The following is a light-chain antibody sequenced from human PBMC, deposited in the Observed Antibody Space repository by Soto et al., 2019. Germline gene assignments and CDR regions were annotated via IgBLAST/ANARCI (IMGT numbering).Light chain of an antibody. CDR3: QSYDDSLSGSGV. CDR2: GHN. Sequence: QSVLTQPPSVFGAPGQRVTISCTGSTSNIGAGYEVHWYQQLPGTAPKLLVSGHNIRPSGVPDRFSGFKSGASASLVITGLQAEDEADYYCQSYDDSLSGSGVFGGGTKLTVL. V-gene: IGLV1-40*01. J-gene: IGLJ3*02. CDR1: TSNIGAGYE.